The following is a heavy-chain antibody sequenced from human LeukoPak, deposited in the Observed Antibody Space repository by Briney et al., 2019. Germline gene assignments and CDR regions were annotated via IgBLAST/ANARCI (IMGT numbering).Heavy chain of an antibody. V-gene: IGHV4-34*01. D-gene: IGHD3-22*01. Sequence: GSLRLSCAASGFTFSSYWMSWIRQPPGKGLEWIGEINHSGSTNYNPSLKSRVTISVDTSKNQFSLKLSSVTAADTAVYYCARGPPYYYDSSGYYYRRYYFDYWGQGTLVTVSS. CDR2: INHSGST. CDR1: GFTFSSYW. J-gene: IGHJ4*02. CDR3: ARGPPYYYDSSGYYYRRYYFDY.